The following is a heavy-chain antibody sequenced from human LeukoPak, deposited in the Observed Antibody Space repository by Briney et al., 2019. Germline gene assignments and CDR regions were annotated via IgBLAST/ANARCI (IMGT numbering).Heavy chain of an antibody. Sequence: PSETLSLTCAVSGGSISSGGYSWSWIRQPPGKGLEWIGYIYHSGSTYYNPSLKSRVTISVDRSKNQFSLKLSSVTAADTAVYYCARTYYYDSSGYYEYYFDYWGQGTLVTVSS. CDR3: ARTYYYDSSGYYEYYFDY. CDR1: GGSISSGGYS. D-gene: IGHD3-22*01. J-gene: IGHJ4*02. V-gene: IGHV4-30-2*01. CDR2: IYHSGST.